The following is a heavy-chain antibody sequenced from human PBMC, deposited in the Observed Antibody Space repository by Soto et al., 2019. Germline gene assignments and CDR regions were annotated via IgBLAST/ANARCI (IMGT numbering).Heavy chain of an antibody. CDR3: ARVPHQNSSGWLYFDS. D-gene: IGHD6-19*01. CDR1: GYTFTSYA. V-gene: IGHV1-3*01. J-gene: IGHJ4*02. Sequence: GASVKVPCKASGYTFTSYAMHWVRQAPGQRLEWMGWINAGNGNTKYSQKFQGRVTITRDTSASTAYMELSSLRSEDTAVYYFARVPHQNSSGWLYFDSWGQGTLVTVSS. CDR2: INAGNGNT.